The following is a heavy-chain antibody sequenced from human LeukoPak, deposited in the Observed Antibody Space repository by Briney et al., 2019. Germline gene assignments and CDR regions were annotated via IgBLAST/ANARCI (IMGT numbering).Heavy chain of an antibody. CDR2: INAGNGNI. D-gene: IGHD3-22*01. CDR3: ARSLIPMIVVVFDY. CDR1: GYTFTSYA. J-gene: IGHJ4*02. V-gene: IGHV1-3*01. Sequence: ASVKVSCKASGYTFTSYAMHWVRQAPGQRLEWMGWINAGNGNIKYSQKFQGRVTITRDTSASTAYMELSSLRSEDTAVYYCARSLIPMIVVVFDYWGQGTLVTVSS.